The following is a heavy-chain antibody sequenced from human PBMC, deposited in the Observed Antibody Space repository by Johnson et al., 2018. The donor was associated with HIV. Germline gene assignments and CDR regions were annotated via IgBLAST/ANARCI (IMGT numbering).Heavy chain of an antibody. D-gene: IGHD1-1*01. V-gene: IGHV3-30*03. CDR1: GLTFSSYG. CDR2: ISYDGSNK. CDR3: ARAGTETGPDDAFDI. Sequence: QVQLVESGGGVVQPGRSLRLSCAASGLTFSSYGMHWVRQAPGKGLEWVAVISYDGSNKYYADSVKGRFTISRDNSKNTLYLQMNSLRAEDTAMYYCARAGTETGPDDAFDIWGRGTMVTVSS. J-gene: IGHJ3*02.